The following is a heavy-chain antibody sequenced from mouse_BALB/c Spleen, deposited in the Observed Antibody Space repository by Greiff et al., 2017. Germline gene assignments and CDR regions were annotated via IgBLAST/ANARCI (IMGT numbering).Heavy chain of an antibody. Sequence: ESGAELAKPGASVKMSCKASGYTFTSYWMHWVKQRPGQGLEWIGYINPSTGYTEYNQKFKDKATLTADKSSSTAYMQLSSLTSEDSAVYYCARRDYRSYYFDYWGQGTTLTVSS. D-gene: IGHD2-14*01. CDR2: INPSTGYT. J-gene: IGHJ2*01. CDR3: ARRDYRSYYFDY. CDR1: GYTFTSYW. V-gene: IGHV1-7*01.